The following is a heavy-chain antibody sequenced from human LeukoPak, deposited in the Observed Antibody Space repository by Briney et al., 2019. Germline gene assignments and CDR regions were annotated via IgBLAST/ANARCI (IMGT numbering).Heavy chain of an antibody. CDR2: ISVDGSNE. CDR3: ARDPALIAVAGNDAFDI. CDR1: GFTFSSYG. V-gene: IGHV3-30*03. D-gene: IGHD6-19*01. J-gene: IGHJ3*02. Sequence: PGRSLRLSCAASGFTFSSYGMHWVRQAPGKGLEWVAVISVDGSNEYYADSVKGRFTISRDNSKNTLYLQMNSLRSDDTAVYYCARDPALIAVAGNDAFDIWGQGTMVTVSS.